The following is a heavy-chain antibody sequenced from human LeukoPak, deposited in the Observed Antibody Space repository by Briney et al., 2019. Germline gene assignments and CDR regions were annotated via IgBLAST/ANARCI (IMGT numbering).Heavy chain of an antibody. Sequence: GASVTVSCKASGYTFTGYYMHWVRQAPGLGLEWMGWISPNSGGTNYVQKFQGRVTMTRDTSINTAYMELSRLRSDDTAVYYCARLGYCSSTSCYYYGMDVWGQGTTVTVTS. CDR3: ARLGYCSSTSCYYYGMDV. CDR1: GYTFTGYY. CDR2: ISPNSGGT. V-gene: IGHV1-2*02. D-gene: IGHD2-2*01. J-gene: IGHJ6*02.